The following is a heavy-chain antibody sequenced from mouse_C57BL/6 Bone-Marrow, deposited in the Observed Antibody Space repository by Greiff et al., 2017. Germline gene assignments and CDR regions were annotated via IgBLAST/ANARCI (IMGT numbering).Heavy chain of an antibody. D-gene: IGHD2-10*02. Sequence: EVQLQESGAELVRPGSSVTMSCKTSGYTFTSYGINWVKQRPGPGLEWIGCIYIGNGYTEYNEKFKGKATLTSDTSSSTAYMRRSRLTSEVYAIYVYEREYCNYLYYAIDYWGQGTSVTVSS. V-gene: IGHV1-58*01. CDR1: GYTFTSYG. CDR3: EREYCNYLYYAIDY. CDR2: IYIGNGYT. J-gene: IGHJ4*01.